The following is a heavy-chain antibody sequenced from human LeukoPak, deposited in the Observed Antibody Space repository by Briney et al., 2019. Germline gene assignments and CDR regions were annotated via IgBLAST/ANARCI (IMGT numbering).Heavy chain of an antibody. CDR2: IYYSGST. V-gene: IGHV4-30-4*08. J-gene: IGHJ4*02. D-gene: IGHD2-2*01. Sequence: PSETLSLTCTVSSGSISSGDYYWSWIRQPPGKGLEWIGYIYYSGSTYYNPSLKSRVTISVDTSKNQFSLKLSSVTAADTAVYYCAREFKEYCSSTSCYHRYFDYWGQGTLVTVSS. CDR1: SGSISSGDYY. CDR3: AREFKEYCSSTSCYHRYFDY.